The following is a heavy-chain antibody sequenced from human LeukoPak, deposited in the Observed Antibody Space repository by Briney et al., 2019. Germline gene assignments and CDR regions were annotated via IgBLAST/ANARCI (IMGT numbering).Heavy chain of an antibody. CDR2: IYFTRGT. CDR3: ARHDDVPVIRRGVDF. J-gene: IGHJ4*02. D-gene: IGHD3-10*01. CDR1: GGSISGDY. Sequence: SETLSLTCTVGGGSISGDYWSWIRQPPGRGLEYIGYIYFTRGTLYSPSLKSRVTISVDMSKNQFSLKLSLVSAADTAVYYCARHDDVPVIRRGVDFWGQGALVTVSS. V-gene: IGHV4-59*08.